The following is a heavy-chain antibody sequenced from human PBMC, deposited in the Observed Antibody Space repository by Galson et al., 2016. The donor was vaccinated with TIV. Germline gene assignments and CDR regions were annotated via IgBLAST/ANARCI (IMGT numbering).Heavy chain of an antibody. Sequence: PALVKPTQTLTLTCSFSGFSLRTSGMCVSWIRQPPGKALEWLARIDWDGDKYYNASLKTRFSISKDTSKNQVVLTMTNMDQVDTGTYYCARNSGHYYGMDVWGQGTTVTVSS. V-gene: IGHV2-70*11. CDR2: IDWDGDK. CDR3: ARNSGHYYGMDV. J-gene: IGHJ6*02. CDR1: GFSLRTSGMC.